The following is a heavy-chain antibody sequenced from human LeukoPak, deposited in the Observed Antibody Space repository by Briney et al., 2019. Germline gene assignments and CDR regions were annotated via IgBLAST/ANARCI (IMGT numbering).Heavy chain of an antibody. V-gene: IGHV1-69*13. CDR2: IIPIFGTA. D-gene: IGHD3-3*01. CDR1: GGTFSSYA. Sequence: GASVKVSCKASGGTFSSYAISWVRQAPGQGLEWMGGIIPIFGTANYAQRFRGRVTITADESTSTAYMELSSLRSEDTAVYYCASGDDFWSGYPTWYFDLWGRGTLVTVSS. CDR3: ASGDDFWSGYPTWYFDL. J-gene: IGHJ2*01.